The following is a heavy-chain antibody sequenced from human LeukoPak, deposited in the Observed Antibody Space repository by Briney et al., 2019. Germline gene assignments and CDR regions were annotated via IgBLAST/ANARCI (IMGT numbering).Heavy chain of an antibody. CDR3: ARGDVDTAIGNDY. CDR2: INPNSGGT. Sequence: GASVKVSYKASGYTFTGYYMHWVRQAPGQGLEWMGWINPNSGGTNYAQKFQGRVTMTRDTSISTAYMELSRLRSDDTAVYYCARGDVDTAIGNDYWGQGTLVTVSS. J-gene: IGHJ4*02. V-gene: IGHV1-2*02. D-gene: IGHD5-18*01. CDR1: GYTFTGYY.